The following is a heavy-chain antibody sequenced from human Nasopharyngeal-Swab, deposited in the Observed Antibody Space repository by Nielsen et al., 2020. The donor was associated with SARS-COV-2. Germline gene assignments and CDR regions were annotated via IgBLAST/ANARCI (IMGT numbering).Heavy chain of an antibody. Sequence: ASVKVSCKASGYTFTGYYMHWVRQAPGQGLEWMGWINPNSGGTNYAQKFQGWVTMTRDTPISTAYMELSRLRSDDTAVYYCARDSGAAGTDYWGQGTLVTVSS. CDR3: ARDSGAAGTDY. V-gene: IGHV1-2*04. D-gene: IGHD6-25*01. CDR1: GYTFTGYY. J-gene: IGHJ4*02. CDR2: INPNSGGT.